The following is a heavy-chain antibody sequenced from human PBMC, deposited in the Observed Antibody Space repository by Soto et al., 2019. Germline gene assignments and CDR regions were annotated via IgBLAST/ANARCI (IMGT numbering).Heavy chain of an antibody. D-gene: IGHD5-12*01. Sequence: PGGSLRLSCAASGFTFSTYWMSWVRQAPGKGLDWVANIKPDGSDKYYADSVTGRFTISRDNAKNSLYLQMNSLRAEDTAVYYCARITIVTTIWSPRLDYWGQGTLVTVSS. CDR1: GFTFSTYW. CDR2: IKPDGSDK. CDR3: ARITIVTTIWSPRLDY. V-gene: IGHV3-7*01. J-gene: IGHJ4*02.